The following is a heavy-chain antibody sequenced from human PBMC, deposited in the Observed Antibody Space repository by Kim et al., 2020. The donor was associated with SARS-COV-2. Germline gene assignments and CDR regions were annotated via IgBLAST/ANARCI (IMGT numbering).Heavy chain of an antibody. CDR3: ARHKWDYYDSSGYPDY. V-gene: IGHV4-39*01. CDR2: IYYSGST. Sequence: SETLSLTCTVSGGSISSSSYYWGWIRQPPGKGLEWIGSIYYSGSTYYNPSLKSRVTISVDTSKNQFSLKLSSVTAADTAVYYCARHKWDYYDSSGYPDYWGQGTLVTVSS. J-gene: IGHJ4*02. CDR1: GGSISSSSYY. D-gene: IGHD3-22*01.